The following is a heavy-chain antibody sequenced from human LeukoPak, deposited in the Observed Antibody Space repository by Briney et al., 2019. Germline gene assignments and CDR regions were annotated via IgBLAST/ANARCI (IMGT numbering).Heavy chain of an antibody. Sequence: GGSLRLSCAASGFTFSHYAIHWVRQAPGKGLEWVSGISWNSNRIDYADSVKGRFTISRDNTKNSLYLQMNSLRPEDTAVYYCAKDPSGIAVYYFHNWGQGTLVTVSS. D-gene: IGHD6-19*01. J-gene: IGHJ4*02. V-gene: IGHV3-9*01. CDR1: GFTFSHYA. CDR3: AKDPSGIAVYYFHN. CDR2: ISWNSNRI.